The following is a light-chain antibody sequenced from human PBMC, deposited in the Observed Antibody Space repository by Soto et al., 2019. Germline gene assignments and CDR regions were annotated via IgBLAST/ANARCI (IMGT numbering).Light chain of an antibody. V-gene: IGKV3-11*01. CDR1: QSVGSY. CDR2: DAS. Sequence: EIVLTQSPATLSLSPGERATLSCRASQSVGSYLAWYQQKPGQAPRLLIYDASSWATGIPARFSGSGSGTDFTLTISSLEPEDFAVYFCQQRSDWPPLTFGQGTRLEIK. CDR3: QQRSDWPPLT. J-gene: IGKJ5*01.